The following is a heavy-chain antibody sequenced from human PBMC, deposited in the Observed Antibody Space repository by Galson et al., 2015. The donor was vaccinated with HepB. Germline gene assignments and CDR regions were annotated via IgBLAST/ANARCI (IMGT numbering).Heavy chain of an antibody. Sequence: PALVKPTQTLTLTCTFSGFSLSTGGMCVSWIRQPPGKALEWLAFIDWEDDKYYSTFLKTRLTISKDTSKNQVVLTMTNMDPADTATYYCARLDYDSSGYYVDYWGQGTLVTVSS. CDR3: ARLDYDSSGYYVDY. J-gene: IGHJ4*02. V-gene: IGHV2-70*01. CDR1: GFSLSTGGMC. D-gene: IGHD3-22*01. CDR2: IDWEDDK.